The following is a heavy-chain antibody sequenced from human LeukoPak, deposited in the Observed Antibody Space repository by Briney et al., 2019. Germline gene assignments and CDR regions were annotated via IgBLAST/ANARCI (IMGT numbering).Heavy chain of an antibody. V-gene: IGHV4-39*01. Sequence: PSETLSLTCTVSGGSNRSSSYYWGWNRQPPGKGLEWFGSIYYSGSTYYNPSLKSRVTISVDTSKNQFSLKLSSVTAADTAVYYCASLRERSYYARGFDYWGQGTLVTVSS. D-gene: IGHD1-26*01. CDR3: ASLRERSYYARGFDY. J-gene: IGHJ4*02. CDR1: GGSNRSSSYY. CDR2: IYYSGST.